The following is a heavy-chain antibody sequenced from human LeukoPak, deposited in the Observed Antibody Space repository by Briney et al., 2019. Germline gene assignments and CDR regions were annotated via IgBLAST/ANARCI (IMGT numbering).Heavy chain of an antibody. Sequence: PSETLSHTCAVYGGSFSGYFWSWIRQPPGKGLEWIGEINHSGSTNHNPSLKSRLTISVDTSKNQFSLKLSSVTAADTAVYYCARSGYSYGYRLDYCGPGTLVTVSS. J-gene: IGHJ4*02. CDR2: INHSGST. V-gene: IGHV4-34*01. CDR1: GGSFSGYF. CDR3: ARSGYSYGYRLDY. D-gene: IGHD5-18*01.